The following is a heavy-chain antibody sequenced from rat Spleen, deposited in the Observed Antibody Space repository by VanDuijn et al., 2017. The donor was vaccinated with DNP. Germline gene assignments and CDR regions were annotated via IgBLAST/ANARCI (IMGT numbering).Heavy chain of an antibody. Sequence: EVQLVESGGGLVQPGRSLKLSCAASGFTFNDYNMAWVRQAPKKGLEWVAAISPSGSRPYSPDSVKGRFTISRDTAKSSLYLQMNSLKSEDTATYYCTRMGYYGYKGYWGQGVMVTVSS. CDR3: TRMGYYGYKGY. D-gene: IGHD1-9*01. J-gene: IGHJ2*01. CDR2: ISPSGSRP. CDR1: GFTFNDYN. V-gene: IGHV5-7*01.